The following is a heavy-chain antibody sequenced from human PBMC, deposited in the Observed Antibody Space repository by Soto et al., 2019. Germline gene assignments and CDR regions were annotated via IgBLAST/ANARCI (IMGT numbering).Heavy chain of an antibody. CDR3: ARSRGWRDAFDI. D-gene: IGHD6-19*01. CDR2: IKQDGSDI. J-gene: IGHJ3*02. Sequence: GGSLRLSCAASGFTFSSYWMSWVRQAPGKGLEWVANIKQDGSDIYYVDSVKGRFTISRDNVKGSLYLQMNSLRAEDTALYYCARSRGWRDAFDIWGQGTMVTVAS. CDR1: GFTFSSYW. V-gene: IGHV3-7*01.